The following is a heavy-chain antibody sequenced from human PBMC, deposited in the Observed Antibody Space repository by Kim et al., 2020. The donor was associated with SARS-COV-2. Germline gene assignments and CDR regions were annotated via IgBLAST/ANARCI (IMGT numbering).Heavy chain of an antibody. CDR3: ARTRSCSGTSCYVDF. J-gene: IGHJ4*02. D-gene: IGHD2-2*01. Sequence: SGRGRFTIARDNSKNTLFLQMSSLTADDTAVYYCARTRSCSGTSCYVDFWGQGTLVTVSS. V-gene: IGHV3-23*01.